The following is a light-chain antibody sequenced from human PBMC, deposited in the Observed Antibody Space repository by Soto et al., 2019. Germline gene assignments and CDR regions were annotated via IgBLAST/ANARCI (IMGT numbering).Light chain of an antibody. Sequence: EIVLTQSPANLSLSPGERATLSCRASQSVSSYLAWYQQKPGQAPRLLIYDASNSAPGIPARFSGSGSGTDFTLTISSLEPEDFALYYCQQRSNWRSTFGQGTRLEIK. CDR3: QQRSNWRST. V-gene: IGKV3-11*01. J-gene: IGKJ5*01. CDR1: QSVSSY. CDR2: DAS.